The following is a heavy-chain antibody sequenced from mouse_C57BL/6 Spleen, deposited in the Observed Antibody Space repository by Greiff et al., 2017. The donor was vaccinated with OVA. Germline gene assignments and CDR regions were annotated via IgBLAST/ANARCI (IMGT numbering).Heavy chain of an antibody. Sequence: VQLQQPGAELVMPGASVKLSCKASGYTFTSYWMHWVKQRPGQGLEWIGEIDPSDSYTNYNQKFKGKSTLTVDKSSSTAYMQLSSLTSEDSAVYYCARRDYYSNSWFAYWGQGTLVTVSA. D-gene: IGHD2-5*01. V-gene: IGHV1-69*01. CDR3: ARRDYYSNSWFAY. CDR2: IDPSDSYT. J-gene: IGHJ3*01. CDR1: GYTFTSYW.